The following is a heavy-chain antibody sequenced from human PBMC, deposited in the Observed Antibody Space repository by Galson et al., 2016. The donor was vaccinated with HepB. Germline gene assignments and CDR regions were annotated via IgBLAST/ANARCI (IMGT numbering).Heavy chain of an antibody. Sequence: SLRLSCAASGFTFSNYAMSWVRQAPGKGLEWVSHIDGPTPNTHYADSVRGRFSTYRDNSRDTLYLQMDSLTAEDSAIYYCTTWLSHHFDYWGQGTRVTVSS. CDR3: TTWLSHHFDY. D-gene: IGHD6-19*01. CDR1: GFTFSNYA. V-gene: IGHV3-23*01. CDR2: IDGPTPNT. J-gene: IGHJ4*02.